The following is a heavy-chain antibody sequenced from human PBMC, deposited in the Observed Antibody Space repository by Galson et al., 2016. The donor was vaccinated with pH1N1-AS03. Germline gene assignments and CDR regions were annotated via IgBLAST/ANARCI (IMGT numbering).Heavy chain of an antibody. J-gene: IGHJ4*02. V-gene: IGHV5-51*01. CDR3: ARHASPTILSYHFDS. CDR1: GYLFTNYW. CDR2: FYPSDSDA. Sequence: SGAEVKQPGEPLTISCKTSGYLFTNYWIGWVRHMPGKGLEWMGIFYPSDSDARYSPSFQGQVTFSADKSTATAYLQWTTLKAADTAIYYCARHASPTILSYHFDSWGQGTQVTISS. D-gene: IGHD1-26*01.